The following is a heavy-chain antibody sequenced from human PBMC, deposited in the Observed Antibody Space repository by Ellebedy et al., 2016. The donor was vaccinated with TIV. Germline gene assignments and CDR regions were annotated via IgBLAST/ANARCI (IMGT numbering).Heavy chain of an antibody. J-gene: IGHJ4*02. D-gene: IGHD3-3*01. CDR3: ARILRAGSDGDYFDY. CDR2: IYYSGTT. Sequence: MPSETLSLTCTVSGDSISSSSFFWGWIRQPPGKGLEWIGNIYYSGTTYYSPPLKSRVTISVDTSKNQFALKLGSVTAADTAVYYCARILRAGSDGDYFDYWGQGTQVTASS. V-gene: IGHV4-39*06. CDR1: GDSISSSSFF.